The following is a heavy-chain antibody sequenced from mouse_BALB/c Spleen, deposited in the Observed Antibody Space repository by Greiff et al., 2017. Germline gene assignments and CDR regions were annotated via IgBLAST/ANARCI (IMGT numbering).Heavy chain of an antibody. CDR2: INPSNGGT. V-gene: IGHV1S81*02. D-gene: IGHD1-1*01. CDR1: GYTFTSYY. Sequence: VQLQQSGAELVKPGASVKLSCKASGYTFTSYYMYWVKQRPGQGLEWIGEINPSNGGTNFNEKFKSKATLTVDKSSSTAYMQLSSLTSEDSAVYYCTRSRYYYDGSYGYFDVWGAGTTVTVSS. J-gene: IGHJ1*01. CDR3: TRSRYYYDGSYGYFDV.